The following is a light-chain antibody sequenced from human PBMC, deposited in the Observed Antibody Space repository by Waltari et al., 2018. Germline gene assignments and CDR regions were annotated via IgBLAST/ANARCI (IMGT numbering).Light chain of an antibody. V-gene: IGLV2-11*01. Sequence: QSALTQPRSVSGSPGQSVTISCTGTSSDVGGYNYVSWYQQLPGKAPKLIIYELNKRPSGVPDRFSGSKSGNTASLTISGLQAEDEADYYCCSYAGSYTFGVFGGGTKVTVL. CDR3: CSYAGSYTFGV. CDR2: ELN. CDR1: SSDVGGYNY. J-gene: IGLJ2*01.